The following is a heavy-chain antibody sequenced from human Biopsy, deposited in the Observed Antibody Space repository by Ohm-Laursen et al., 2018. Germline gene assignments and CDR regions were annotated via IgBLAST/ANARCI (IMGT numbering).Heavy chain of an antibody. Sequence: GTLSLTCTVSGGSLGSYYWSWIRQPAGKGLEWIGRIYSSGSTNYNPSLKSRVTLSMDTSKRQFSLKLSFVTAADTAVYYCARWTPEYDSSRYYLDAFDIWGQGTKVTVSS. V-gene: IGHV4-4*07. D-gene: IGHD3-22*01. CDR2: IYSSGST. J-gene: IGHJ3*02. CDR3: ARWTPEYDSSRYYLDAFDI. CDR1: GGSLGSYY.